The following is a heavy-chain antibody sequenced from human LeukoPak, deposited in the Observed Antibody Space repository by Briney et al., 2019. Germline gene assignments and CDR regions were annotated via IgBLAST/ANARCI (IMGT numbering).Heavy chain of an antibody. Sequence: GSVKVSCKASGYTFTSYYMHWGRQAPGQGGEGMGRINPIGGSTSYAQKFQGRVTMTRDTSTSTVYMEPSSLRSEDTAVYYCARDLGPGYSYGYDIDYWGQGTLSPSPQ. CDR3: ARDLGPGYSYGYDIDY. V-gene: IGHV1-46*01. J-gene: IGHJ4*02. CDR1: GYTFTSYY. CDR2: INPIGGST. D-gene: IGHD5-18*01.